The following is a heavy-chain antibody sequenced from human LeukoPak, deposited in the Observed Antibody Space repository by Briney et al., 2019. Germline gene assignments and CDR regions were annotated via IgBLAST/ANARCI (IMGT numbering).Heavy chain of an antibody. V-gene: IGHV4-31*03. CDR1: GASISTGGYY. D-gene: IGHD3-10*01. J-gene: IGHJ6*02. CDR3: ARDHSYYFGSQTSTLDV. Sequence: PSETLSLTCTFSGASISTGGYYWTWIRQPPGEGLEWIGYIYYTGSIDYNPSLKSRLSISLDTSKNQFSLKLNSVTAADTAVYYCARDHSYYFGSQTSTLDVRGQGTAVTVSS. CDR2: IYYTGSI.